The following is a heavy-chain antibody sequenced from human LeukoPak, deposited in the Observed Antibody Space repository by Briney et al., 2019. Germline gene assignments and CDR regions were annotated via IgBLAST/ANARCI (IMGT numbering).Heavy chain of an antibody. V-gene: IGHV4-59*01. CDR3: ARVQPEGYCSSTSCPRETAFDI. CDR2: IYYSGST. D-gene: IGHD2-2*01. CDR1: GGSISSYY. Sequence: PSETLSLTCTVSGGSISSYYWSWIRQPPGKGLEWIGYIYYSGSTNYNPSLKSRVTISVDTSKNQFSLKLSSVTAADTAVYYCARVQPEGYCSSTSCPRETAFDIWGQGTMVTVSS. J-gene: IGHJ3*02.